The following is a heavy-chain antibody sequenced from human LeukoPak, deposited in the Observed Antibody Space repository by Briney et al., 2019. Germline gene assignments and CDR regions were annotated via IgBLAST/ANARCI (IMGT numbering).Heavy chain of an antibody. J-gene: IGHJ4*02. D-gene: IGHD3-22*01. CDR2: INPSGGST. CDR1: GYTFTGYY. CDR3: ARDLGYYDSSGYSHLDY. Sequence: ASVKVSCKASGYTFTGYYMHWVRQAPGQGLEWMGIINPSGGSTSYAQKFQGRVTMTRDTSTSTVYMELSSLRSEDTAVYYCARDLGYYDSSGYSHLDYWGQGTLVTVSS. V-gene: IGHV1-46*01.